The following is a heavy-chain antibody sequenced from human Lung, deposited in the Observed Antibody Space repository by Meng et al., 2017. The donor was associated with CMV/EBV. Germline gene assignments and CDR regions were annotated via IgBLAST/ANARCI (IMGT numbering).Heavy chain of an antibody. Sequence: VQLQESGPGLVDPLGTLSTNVGGTGGSMSSTNWGRWVRQPPGKGLEWIGEIYHSGSTNYNPSLKSRVSISVDKSKNQFSLKLSSVTAADTAVYYCARADKVRFDYWGQGTLVTVSS. CDR1: GGSMSSTNW. CDR3: ARADKVRFDY. J-gene: IGHJ4*02. CDR2: IYHSGST. V-gene: IGHV4-4*03.